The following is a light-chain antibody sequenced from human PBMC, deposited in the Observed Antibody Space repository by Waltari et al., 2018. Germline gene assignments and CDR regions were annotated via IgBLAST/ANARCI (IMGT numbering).Light chain of an antibody. Sequence: DIQMTQSPSSLSASVGDRITITCRASQNINNYLNWYQQKPGKAPKLLIYAASSLQSGVLSRFSGSRSGTDFTLTISSLQPDDFATYYCQQSYSSLLFTFGPGTKVDIK. V-gene: IGKV1-39*01. J-gene: IGKJ3*01. CDR1: QNINNY. CDR2: AAS. CDR3: QQSYSSLLFT.